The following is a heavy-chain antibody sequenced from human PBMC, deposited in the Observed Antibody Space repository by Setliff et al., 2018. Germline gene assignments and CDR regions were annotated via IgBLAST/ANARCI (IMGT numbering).Heavy chain of an antibody. CDR2: INHYGST. Sequence: SETLSLTCAVYDGSFSDYYWSWIRQPPGKGLEWIGEINHYGSTKYKSSLKSRVTISVDTSKNQFSLKLSSVAAADAALYYCAASRAYTGAVEEWFLPKTFDFWGQGSPVTVSS. CDR3: AASRAYTGAVEEWFLPKTFDF. D-gene: IGHD3-10*01. V-gene: IGHV4-34*01. CDR1: DGSFSDYY. J-gene: IGHJ4*02.